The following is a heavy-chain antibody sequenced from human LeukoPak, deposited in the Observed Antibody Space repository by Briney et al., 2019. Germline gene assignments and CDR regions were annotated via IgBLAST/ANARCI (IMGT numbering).Heavy chain of an antibody. CDR3: ARDMRIFGYCSSTSCYGWFDP. V-gene: IGHV3-7*05. CDR2: IKQDGSEK. CDR1: GFTFSSYW. J-gene: IGHJ5*02. Sequence: GGSLRLSCAASGFTFSSYWMSWVRQAPGKGLEWVANIKQDGSEKYYVDSVKGRFTISRDNAKNSLYLQMNSLRAEDTAVDYCARDMRIFGYCSSTSCYGWFDPWGQGTLVTVSS. D-gene: IGHD2-2*01.